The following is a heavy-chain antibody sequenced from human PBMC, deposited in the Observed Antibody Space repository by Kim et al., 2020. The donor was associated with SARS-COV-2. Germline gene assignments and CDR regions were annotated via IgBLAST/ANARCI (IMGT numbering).Heavy chain of an antibody. CDR1: GGSFSGYY. J-gene: IGHJ1*01. CDR2: IDPSGST. D-gene: IGHD3-16*01. Sequence: SETLSLTCAVYGGSFSGYYWSWIRHPPGKWLEWIGEIDPSGSTNYSPSLKSRVTISVETSRNHFSLKLSSVTAADTAVYYCARAGKGSPRNMGGLMNWGQGTLVTVSS. V-gene: IGHV4-34*01. CDR3: ARAGKGSPRNMGGLMN.